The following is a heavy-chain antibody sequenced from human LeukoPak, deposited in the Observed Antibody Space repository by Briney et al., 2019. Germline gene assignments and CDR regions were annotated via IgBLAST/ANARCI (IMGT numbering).Heavy chain of an antibody. CDR3: ARDGTYSGRPDY. V-gene: IGHV1-18*01. CDR2: ISTYNGNT. CDR1: GYTFARYG. D-gene: IGHD4-11*01. Sequence: ASVKVSCKASGYTFARYGTGWVRQAPGQGLEWMGWISTYNGNTNYAQRLQGRVTMTTDASTSTAYMELRSLTSDDTAVYYCARDGTYSGRPDYWGQGTLVTVSS. J-gene: IGHJ4*02.